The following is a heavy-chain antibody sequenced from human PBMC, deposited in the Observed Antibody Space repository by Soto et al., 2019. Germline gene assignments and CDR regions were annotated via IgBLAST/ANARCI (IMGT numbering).Heavy chain of an antibody. V-gene: IGHV4-30-2*01. CDR2: IYHSGST. J-gene: IGHJ5*02. CDR3: ARVPSP. Sequence: SETLSLTCAVSGGSISSVGDSWSWIRQPPGKGLGWIGYIYHSGSTYYNPSLKSQVTISVDRSKNQFSLKLTSVSAADTAVYSSARVPSPWGKGTLVTVSS. CDR1: GGSISSVGDS.